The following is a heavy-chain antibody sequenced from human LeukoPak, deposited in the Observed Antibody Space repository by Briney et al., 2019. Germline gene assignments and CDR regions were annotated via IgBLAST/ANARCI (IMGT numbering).Heavy chain of an antibody. CDR3: AREESIGRYQFLHDY. Sequence: GASVKVSCKTSGYTFIRYGITWVRQAPGQGLEWMAWISPYNGNTKYVQNLQGRLTITTDTSTSTAYMELRSLTSDDTAVYFCAREESIGRYQFLHDYWGQGTLVTVSS. D-gene: IGHD1-26*01. J-gene: IGHJ4*02. CDR2: ISPYNGNT. V-gene: IGHV1-18*01. CDR1: GYTFIRYG.